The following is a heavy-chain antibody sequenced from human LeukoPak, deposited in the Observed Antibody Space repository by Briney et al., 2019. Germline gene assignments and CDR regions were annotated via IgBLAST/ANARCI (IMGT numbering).Heavy chain of an antibody. CDR1: GYTFTGYY. D-gene: IGHD6-13*01. CDR3: AKVGGSSWYGNFDY. V-gene: IGHV1-2*02. Sequence: GASVKVSCKASGYTFTGYYMHWLRQAPGQGLEWMGWINPNSGGTYYAQKFQGRVTMTRDTSISTAYMELSRLRSDDTAVYYCAKVGGSSWYGNFDYWGQGTLVTVSS. CDR2: INPNSGGT. J-gene: IGHJ4*02.